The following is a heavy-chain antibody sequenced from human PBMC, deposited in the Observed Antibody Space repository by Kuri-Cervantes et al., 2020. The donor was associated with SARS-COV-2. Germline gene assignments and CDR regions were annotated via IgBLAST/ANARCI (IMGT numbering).Heavy chain of an antibody. CDR3: ARGAPMIENPAIHFDY. CDR2: INTNTGNP. V-gene: IGHV7-4-1*02. D-gene: IGHD3-22*01. J-gene: IGHJ4*02. Sequence: ASVKVSCKASGYTFTSYAMNWVRQAPGQGLEWMGWINTNTGNPTYAQGFTGRFVFSLDTSVSTAYLQISSLKAEDTAVYYRARGAPMIENPAIHFDYWGQGTLVTVSS. CDR1: GYTFTSYA.